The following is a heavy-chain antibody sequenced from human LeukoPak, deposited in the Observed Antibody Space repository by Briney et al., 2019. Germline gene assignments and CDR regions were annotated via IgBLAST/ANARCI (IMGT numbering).Heavy chain of an antibody. J-gene: IGHJ4*02. Sequence: SETLSLTCTVSGGSISTYYWSWIRQPPGKGLEWIGYVYYSGSTNYHNSLKSRVTISVDTSKNQFSLKLTSVTAADTAVYYCARHKQGMSDERPFEYRGQGTLVTVSS. D-gene: IGHD1-1*01. V-gene: IGHV4-59*08. CDR1: GGSISTYY. CDR2: VYYSGST. CDR3: ARHKQGMSDERPFEY.